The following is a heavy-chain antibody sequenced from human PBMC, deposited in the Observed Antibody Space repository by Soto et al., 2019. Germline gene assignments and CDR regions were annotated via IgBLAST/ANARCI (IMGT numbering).Heavy chain of an antibody. D-gene: IGHD4-17*01. Sequence: EVQLVESGGGLVKPGGSLRLSCAASGFTFSNAWMNWVRQAPGKGLEWVGRIKSKTDGGTTDYAAPVKGRFTISRDDSKNTLYLQMNSLNTEDTAVYYCTTDQMDYVDYGMDVWGQVTTVTVAS. J-gene: IGHJ6*02. CDR1: GFTFSNAW. CDR2: IKSKTDGGTT. V-gene: IGHV3-15*07. CDR3: TTDQMDYVDYGMDV.